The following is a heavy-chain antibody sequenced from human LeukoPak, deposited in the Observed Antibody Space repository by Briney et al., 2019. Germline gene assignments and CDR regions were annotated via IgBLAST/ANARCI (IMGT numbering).Heavy chain of an antibody. CDR3: ARGATANWFDP. V-gene: IGHV1-2*02. CDR2: INPNSGGT. J-gene: IGHJ5*02. Sequence: ASVKVSCKASGYTFTGYYMHWVRQAPGQGLERMGWINPNSGGTNYAQKFQGRVTMTRDTSTSTVYMELSSLRSEDTAVYYCARGATANWFDPWGQGTLVTVSS. CDR1: GYTFTGYY.